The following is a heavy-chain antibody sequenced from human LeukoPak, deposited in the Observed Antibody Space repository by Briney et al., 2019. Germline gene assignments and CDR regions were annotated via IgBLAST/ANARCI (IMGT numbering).Heavy chain of an antibody. CDR2: ISSSGNTV. Sequence: AGGSLRLSCAASGFTFSSYEMNWVRQAPGKGLEWVSYISSSGNTVYYADSVKGRFTISRDNAKNSLYLQMNSLRAEDTAVYYCARNWNWDYYFDYWGQGTLGTVSS. CDR3: ARNWNWDYYFDY. D-gene: IGHD1-7*01. J-gene: IGHJ4*02. CDR1: GFTFSSYE. V-gene: IGHV3-48*03.